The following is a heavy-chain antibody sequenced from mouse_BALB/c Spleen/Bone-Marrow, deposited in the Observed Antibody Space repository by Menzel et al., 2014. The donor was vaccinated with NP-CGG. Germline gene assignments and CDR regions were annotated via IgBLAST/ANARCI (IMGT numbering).Heavy chain of an antibody. CDR1: GFTFSSYG. D-gene: IGHD2-1*01. V-gene: IGHV5-6-3*01. CDR3: ARGNYGNYIDYFDY. CDR2: INSSGGST. Sequence: EVQGVESGGGLVQPGGSLKLSCAASGFTFSSYGMSWVRQTPDKRLELVASINSSGGSTYYPDSVKGRFTISRDNAKKTLSLQMSSLKSEDTAVYYCARGNYGNYIDYFDYWGQGTTLTVSS. J-gene: IGHJ2*01.